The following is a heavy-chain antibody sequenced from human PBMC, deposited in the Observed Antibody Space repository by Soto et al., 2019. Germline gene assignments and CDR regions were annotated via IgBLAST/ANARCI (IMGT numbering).Heavy chain of an antibody. Sequence: PGGSLRLSCAASGFAFSSYEMNWFRQAPGEGLEWVSYISSSGSTIYYADSVKGRFTISRDNAKNSLYLQMNSLRAEDTAVYYCARTFDGYYGMDVWGQGTTVTVSS. CDR2: ISSSGSTI. CDR3: ARTFDGYYGMDV. CDR1: GFAFSSYE. J-gene: IGHJ6*02. V-gene: IGHV3-48*03.